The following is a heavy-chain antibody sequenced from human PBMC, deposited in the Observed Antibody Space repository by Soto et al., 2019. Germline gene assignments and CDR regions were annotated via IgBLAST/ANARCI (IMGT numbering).Heavy chain of an antibody. V-gene: IGHV1-2*02. Sequence: ASVKVSCKASGYTFTGYYMHWVRQAPGQGLEWMGWINPNSGGTNYAQKFQGRVTMTRDTSISTAYMELSRLRSDDTAVYYCARATVRYYAMDVWGQGTTVTVSS. CDR2: INPNSGGT. D-gene: IGHD4-4*01. J-gene: IGHJ6*02. CDR3: ARATVRYYAMDV. CDR1: GYTFTGYY.